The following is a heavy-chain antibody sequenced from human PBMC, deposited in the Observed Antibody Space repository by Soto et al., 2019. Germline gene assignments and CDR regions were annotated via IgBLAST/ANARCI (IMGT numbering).Heavy chain of an antibody. Sequence: QVQLVQSGAEVKKPGASVQVSCKASGYTFINSALHWVRQAPGQRLEWMGWINAANGDTKYSQNFQGRVTITRDTSASTGYMELSSLTSEDTAVYYCARDRVVVPADPYGMDVWGQGTTVTVSS. D-gene: IGHD2-2*01. J-gene: IGHJ6*02. CDR3: ARDRVVVPADPYGMDV. CDR2: INAANGDT. CDR1: GYTFINSA. V-gene: IGHV1-3*01.